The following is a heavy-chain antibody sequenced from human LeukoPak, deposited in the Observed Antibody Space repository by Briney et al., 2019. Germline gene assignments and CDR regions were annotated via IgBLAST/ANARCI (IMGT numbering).Heavy chain of an antibody. CDR2: MYSGGGT. Sequence: GGSLRLSCAASGFSVTRNYVSWVRQAPGKGLEWVSLMYSGGGTSYADSVKGRFTVSRDTSKNTLYLQMSSLRAEDTALYYCARYDNGKDYFDYWGQGTLVTVSS. CDR1: GFSVTRNY. V-gene: IGHV3-53*01. CDR3: ARYDNGKDYFDY. D-gene: IGHD1-1*01. J-gene: IGHJ4*02.